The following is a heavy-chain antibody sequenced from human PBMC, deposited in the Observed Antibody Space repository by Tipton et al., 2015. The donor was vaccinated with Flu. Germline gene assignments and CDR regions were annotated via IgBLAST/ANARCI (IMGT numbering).Heavy chain of an antibody. J-gene: IGHJ4*02. D-gene: IGHD5-24*01. CDR1: GYRFTTFW. CDR2: IYGADSDS. V-gene: IGHV5-51*01. Sequence: MQLVQSGAEVKKPGESLKISCKTSGYRFTTFWIGWVRQMPGKGLEWMGTIYGADSDSRDNPSFRGQVTISADKSISTAYLQWSSLRASDTGIYYCARQRDGYNDFDYWGQGTLVTVSS. CDR3: ARQRDGYNDFDY.